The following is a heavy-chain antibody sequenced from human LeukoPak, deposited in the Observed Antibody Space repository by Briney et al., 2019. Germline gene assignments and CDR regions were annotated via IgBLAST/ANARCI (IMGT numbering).Heavy chain of an antibody. J-gene: IGHJ5*02. D-gene: IGHD2/OR15-2a*01. CDR2: ISAYNGNT. Sequence: ASVKVSCKASGYTFTNYGITWVRQAPGQGLEWVGWISAYNGNTNYAQKLQGRVTMTTDTSTSTAYMELRSLRSDDTAVYYCARDFSMTIQDNWFDPWGQGTLVIVSS. CDR1: GYTFTNYG. CDR3: ARDFSMTIQDNWFDP. V-gene: IGHV1-18*01.